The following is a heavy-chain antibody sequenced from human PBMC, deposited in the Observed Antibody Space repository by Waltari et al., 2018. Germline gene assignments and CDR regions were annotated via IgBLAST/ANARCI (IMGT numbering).Heavy chain of an antibody. D-gene: IGHD6-25*01. CDR1: GFTFTNHY. Sequence: EVQLVESGGGLVQPGGSVTLSCAASGFTFTNHYMNWVRQAPGRGLEWICRTKTKAENYITDYAASVQGRFSVSRDDSRNSLFLQMNSLETEDTAVYYCARDTAAALDYWGQGTLVTVSS. CDR3: ARDTAAALDY. J-gene: IGHJ4*02. CDR2: TKTKAENYIT. V-gene: IGHV3-72*01.